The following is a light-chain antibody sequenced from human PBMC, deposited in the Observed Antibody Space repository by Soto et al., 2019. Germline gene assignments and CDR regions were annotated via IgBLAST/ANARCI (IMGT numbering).Light chain of an antibody. CDR2: EVS. V-gene: IGLV2-14*01. J-gene: IGLJ1*01. Sequence: QSVLTQPASVSGSPGQSITISCTGTSSDVGGYNYVSWYQQHPGKAPKLMIYEVSNRPSGVSNRFSGSKSGNTASLTISGLQAEDEADYYCSSYTSGSTLDVFGTWTKLTVL. CDR1: SSDVGGYNY. CDR3: SSYTSGSTLDV.